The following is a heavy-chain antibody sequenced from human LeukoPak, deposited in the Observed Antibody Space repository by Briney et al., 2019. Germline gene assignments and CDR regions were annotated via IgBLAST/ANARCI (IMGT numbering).Heavy chain of an antibody. Sequence: PSETLSLTCTVSGVSISGYYWIWIRQSPGRGLEYIGSILYSGSFSYGGTSFYNPSLQSRVTISVDTSKNAFSLRLTSVTAADTAVYYCARQISGNKDYWGQGILVTVSS. D-gene: IGHD1/OR15-1a*01. CDR3: ARQISGNKDY. V-gene: IGHV4-59*08. CDR2: ILYSGSFSYGGTS. CDR1: GVSISGYY. J-gene: IGHJ4*02.